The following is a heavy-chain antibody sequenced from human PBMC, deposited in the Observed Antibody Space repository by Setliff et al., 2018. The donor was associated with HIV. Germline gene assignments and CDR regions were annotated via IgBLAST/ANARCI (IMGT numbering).Heavy chain of an antibody. CDR1: GYTFTSYG. V-gene: IGHV1-18*01. CDR3: ATAPTMKVVYSGF. D-gene: IGHD3-22*01. J-gene: IGHJ4*02. CDR2: ISTHSVYSVNK. Sequence: GASVKVSCKAFGYTFTSYGINWVRQAPGQGLEWMGWISTHSVYSVNKNYAQKFQGRVTLTTDTSTSTAYMELSSLRSEDTAVYYCATAPTMKVVYSGFWGQGTLVTVSS.